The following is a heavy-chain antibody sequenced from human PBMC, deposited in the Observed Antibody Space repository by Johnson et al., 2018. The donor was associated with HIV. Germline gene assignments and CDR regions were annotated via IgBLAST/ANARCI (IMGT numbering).Heavy chain of an antibody. CDR1: GFTFSVYY. V-gene: IGHV3-11*01. CDR2: ISSRGSTI. Sequence: QVHLVEPGGGLVKPGGSLRLSCAALGFTFSVYYMSWIRQAPGKGLEWVSYISSRGSTIYYADSVKGRFTISRDNAKNALYLQMNSLRAEDTALYYCASEVRGVLDIWGQGTMVTVSS. CDR3: ASEVRGVLDI. J-gene: IGHJ3*02. D-gene: IGHD3-10*01.